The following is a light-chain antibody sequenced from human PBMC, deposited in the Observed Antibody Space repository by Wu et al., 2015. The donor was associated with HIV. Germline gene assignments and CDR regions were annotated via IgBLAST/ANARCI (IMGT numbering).Light chain of an antibody. Sequence: DIQMTQSPSSVSASVGDRVTITCRASQGISSWLAWYQQKPGKAPKLLIYAASSLQSGVPSRFSGSGSGTDFTLTINGLQPEDFAVYFCQQSFHTPWTFGQGTKVEIK. CDR2: AAS. CDR3: QQSFHTPWT. CDR1: QGISSW. V-gene: IGKV1-12*01. J-gene: IGKJ1*01.